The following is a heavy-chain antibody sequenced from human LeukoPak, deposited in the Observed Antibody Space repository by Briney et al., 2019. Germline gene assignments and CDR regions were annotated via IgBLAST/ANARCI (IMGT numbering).Heavy chain of an antibody. CDR1: GFTFRNFA. CDR3: AKGIYGCSRYPFDY. Sequence: GGSLRLSCAASGFTFRNFAMGWVRQAPGKGLEWVSVISDGGGRTYYADFVKGRFTISRDNSKNTLYLQMDSLRADDTAVFYCAKGIYGCSRYPFDYWGQGTLVTVSS. CDR2: ISDGGGRT. D-gene: IGHD5-12*01. J-gene: IGHJ4*02. V-gene: IGHV3-23*01.